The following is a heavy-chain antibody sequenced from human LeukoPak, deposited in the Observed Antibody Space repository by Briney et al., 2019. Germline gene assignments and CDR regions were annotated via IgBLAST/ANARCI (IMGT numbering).Heavy chain of an antibody. V-gene: IGHV3-7*03. J-gene: IGHJ4*02. CDR3: AKEYSSGWYWFDY. CDR2: IKEDGSES. Sequence: GGSLRLSCAASGFNFGEFWMAWVRQTPGMGLEWVADIKEDGSESFYVDSVKGRFTISRDNSKNTLYLQMNSLRAEDTAVYYCAKEYSSGWYWFDYWGQGTLVTVSS. CDR1: GFNFGEFW. D-gene: IGHD6-19*01.